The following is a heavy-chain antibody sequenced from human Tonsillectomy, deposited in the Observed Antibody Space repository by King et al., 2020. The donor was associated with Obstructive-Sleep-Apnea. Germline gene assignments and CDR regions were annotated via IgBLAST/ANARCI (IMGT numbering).Heavy chain of an antibody. V-gene: IGHV4-34*01. J-gene: IGHJ5*02. CDR1: GGPFSDYY. CDR2: INQSGST. Sequence: VQLQQWGAGMLKPSETLSLTCAVYGGPFSDYYWSWIRQPPGKGLEWIGEINQSGSTNYNPSLKSRVTISVDTSNNQFSLKLRSVTAAATAVYYCARGSGAAAVNWFDPWGQGTLVTVSS. D-gene: IGHD6-13*01. CDR3: ARGSGAAAVNWFDP.